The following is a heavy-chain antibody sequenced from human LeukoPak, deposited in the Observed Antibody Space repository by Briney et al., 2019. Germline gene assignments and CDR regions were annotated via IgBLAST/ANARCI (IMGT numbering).Heavy chain of an antibody. CDR2: ISYDGSNK. J-gene: IGHJ4*02. CDR1: GFTFSSYG. D-gene: IGHD3-3*01. V-gene: IGHV3-30*18. CDR3: AKERWLLSSYFDY. Sequence: GGSLRLSCAASGFTFSSYGMHWVRQAPGKGLEWVAVISYDGSNKYYADSVKGRFTISRDNSKNTLYLQMNSLRAEDTAVYYCAKERWLLSSYFDYWGQGTLVTVSS.